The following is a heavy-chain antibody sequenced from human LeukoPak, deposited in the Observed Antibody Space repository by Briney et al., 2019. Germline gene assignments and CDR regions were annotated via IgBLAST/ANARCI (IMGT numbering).Heavy chain of an antibody. D-gene: IGHD3/OR15-3a*01. Sequence: GGSLRLSCVASGFTFSSYEMNWVRQAPGKGLQWVSYISTSGSTIYYADSVKGRFTISRDNAKNSLYLQMDSLRAEDTAVYYCASGTQSDYWGQGTLVTVSS. CDR1: GFTFSSYE. CDR2: ISTSGSTI. J-gene: IGHJ4*02. V-gene: IGHV3-48*03. CDR3: ASGTQSDY.